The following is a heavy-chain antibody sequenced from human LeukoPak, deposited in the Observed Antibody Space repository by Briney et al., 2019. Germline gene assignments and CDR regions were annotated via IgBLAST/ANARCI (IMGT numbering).Heavy chain of an antibody. CDR3: AKDPIPYYYDSSDAFDI. J-gene: IGHJ3*02. D-gene: IGHD3-22*01. CDR2: ISGSGGST. V-gene: IGHV3-23*01. Sequence: GGSLRLSCAASGFTFSSYAMSWVRQAPGKGLEWVSAISGSGGSTYYADSVKGRFTISRDNSKNTLYLQMNSLRAEDTAVYYCAKDPIPYYYDSSDAFDIWGQGTMVTVSS. CDR1: GFTFSSYA.